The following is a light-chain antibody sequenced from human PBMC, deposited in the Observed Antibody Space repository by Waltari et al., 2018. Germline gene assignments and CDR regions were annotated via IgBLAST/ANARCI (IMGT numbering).Light chain of an antibody. CDR2: YDS. V-gene: IGLV3-21*04. J-gene: IGLJ3*02. Sequence: SYVLTQPPSMSVPPGETASISCGGYNRETKSVHWYQQRPGQAPVLVMYYDSDRPSGIPERFSGSNTGDTATLTISRIEAGDEADYYCQVWDSSSDHPWVFGGGTKLTVL. CDR3: QVWDSSSDHPWV. CDR1: NRETKS.